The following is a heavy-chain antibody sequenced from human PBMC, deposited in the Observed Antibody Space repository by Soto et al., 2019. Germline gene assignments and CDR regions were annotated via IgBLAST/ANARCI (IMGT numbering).Heavy chain of an antibody. CDR1: GFPFSSYT. J-gene: IGHJ6*02. V-gene: IGHV3-21*02. Sequence: EVQLVESGGSLVNPGGSLSHSCSASGFPFSSYTMYWVRQAPGKGLEWVSSITTGSTRNIFYADSVKGRFTISRDNADNILYLQMNNVRVEDTAVYYCARDDPIFGEIPRMDIWGQGTTVTVSS. CDR3: ARDDPIFGEIPRMDI. CDR2: ITTGSTRNI. D-gene: IGHD3-3*01.